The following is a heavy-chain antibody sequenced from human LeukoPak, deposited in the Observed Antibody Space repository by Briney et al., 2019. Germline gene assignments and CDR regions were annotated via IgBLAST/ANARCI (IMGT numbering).Heavy chain of an antibody. CDR2: ISGSGSST. J-gene: IGHJ4*02. V-gene: IGHV3-23*01. CDR1: GFIFSNYA. CDR3: ARDRWFGEELFDY. D-gene: IGHD3-10*01. Sequence: GGSLRLSCAASGFIFSNYAMSWVRQAPGKGLEWVSVISGSGSSTYYADSVEGRFTISGDNSKNTLYLQMNSLRAEDTAVYYCARDRWFGEELFDYWGQGTLVTVSS.